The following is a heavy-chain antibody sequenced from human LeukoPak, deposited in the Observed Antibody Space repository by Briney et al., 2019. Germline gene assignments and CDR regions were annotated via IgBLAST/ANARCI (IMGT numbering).Heavy chain of an antibody. CDR3: ARVGYSSGWYAYFDY. V-gene: IGHV1-46*01. Sequence: ASVKVSCKASGYTFTSYYTHWVRQAPGQGLEWMGIINPSGGSTSYAQKFQGRVTMTRDTSTSTVYMELSSLRSEDTAVYYCARVGYSSGWYAYFDYWGQGTLVTVSS. J-gene: IGHJ4*02. CDR2: INPSGGST. CDR1: GYTFTSYY. D-gene: IGHD6-19*01.